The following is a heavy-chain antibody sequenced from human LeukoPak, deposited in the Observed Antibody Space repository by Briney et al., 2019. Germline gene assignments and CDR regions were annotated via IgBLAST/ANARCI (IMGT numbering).Heavy chain of an antibody. CDR1: GDSVSSNSAA. V-gene: IGHV6-1*01. J-gene: IGHJ6*03. Sequence: SQTLSLTCAISGDSVSSNSAAWNWIRQSPSRGLEWLGRAYYRSKWYNDYAVSVKSRITINPDTSKNQFSLQLNSVTPEDTAVYYCARVTQDYYYYYYYMDVWGKGTTVTVSS. CDR3: ARVTQDYYYYYYYMDV. CDR2: AYYRSKWYN. D-gene: IGHD3-16*01.